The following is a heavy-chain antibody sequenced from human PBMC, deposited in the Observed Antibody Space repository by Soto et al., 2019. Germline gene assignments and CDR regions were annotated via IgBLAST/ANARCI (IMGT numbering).Heavy chain of an antibody. D-gene: IGHD3-9*01. CDR1: GGSISSSNW. Sequence: PSETLSLTCAVSGGSISSSNWWSWVRQPPGKGLEWIGEIYHSGSTNYNPSLKSRVTISVDKSKNQFSLKLSSVTAADTAVYYCARDPKRLSLTSPHAFDIWGQGTMVTVSS. CDR3: ARDPKRLSLTSPHAFDI. V-gene: IGHV4-4*02. CDR2: IYHSGST. J-gene: IGHJ3*02.